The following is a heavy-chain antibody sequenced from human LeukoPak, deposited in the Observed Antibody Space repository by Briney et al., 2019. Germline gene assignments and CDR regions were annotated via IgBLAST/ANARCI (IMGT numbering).Heavy chain of an antibody. J-gene: IGHJ5*02. D-gene: IGHD3-3*01. Sequence: SETLSLTCTVSGGSISSYYWSWIRQPAGKGLEWIGRIYTSGSTNYNPSLKSRVTMSVDTSKNQFSLKLSSVTAADTAVYYCARGVSYDFWSGAWFDPWGQEPWSPSPQ. V-gene: IGHV4-4*07. CDR1: GGSISSYY. CDR2: IYTSGST. CDR3: ARGVSYDFWSGAWFDP.